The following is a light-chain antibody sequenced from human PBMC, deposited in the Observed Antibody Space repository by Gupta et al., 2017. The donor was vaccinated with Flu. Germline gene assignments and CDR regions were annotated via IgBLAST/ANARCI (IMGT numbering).Light chain of an antibody. CDR2: GAT. V-gene: IGKV3-11*01. Sequence: ERATLSCRTSQSVSDSLAWYQQKPGQAPRLLIYGATNRATGIPARFSGSGSATEFTLTISSLEPEDFAFYDCQQRSNWPPNTFGGGTKVEIK. CDR1: QSVSDS. CDR3: QQRSNWPPNT. J-gene: IGKJ4*01.